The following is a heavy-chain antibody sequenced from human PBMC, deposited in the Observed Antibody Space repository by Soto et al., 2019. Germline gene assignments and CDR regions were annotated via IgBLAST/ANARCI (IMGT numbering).Heavy chain of an antibody. J-gene: IGHJ6*03. Sequence: DVQLVESGGGLVQPGRSLRLSCEVSGFSFGDYAMHWVRQAPGKGLEWVSGIFWNSGTIAYADSVKGRFTISRDSAKKVLYLQMNSLIPEDTALYYCSKGQCTGVKCYSDYMDVWGKGTTVTIPS. V-gene: IGHV3-9*01. CDR3: SKGQCTGVKCYSDYMDV. D-gene: IGHD2-8*02. CDR2: IFWNSGTI. CDR1: GFSFGDYA.